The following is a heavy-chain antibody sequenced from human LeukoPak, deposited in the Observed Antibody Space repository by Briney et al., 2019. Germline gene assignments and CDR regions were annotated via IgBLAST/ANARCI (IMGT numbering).Heavy chain of an antibody. J-gene: IGHJ3*02. CDR2: INHSGST. CDR3: ARWSSGWYGTAFDI. V-gene: IGHV4-34*01. CDR1: GGSFSGYY. D-gene: IGHD6-19*01. Sequence: SETLSLTCAVYGGSFSGYYWSWIRQPPGKGLEWIGEINHSGSTNYNPSLKSRVTISVDTSKNQFSLKLSSVTAADTAVYYCARWSSGWYGTAFDIWGQGTMVTVSS.